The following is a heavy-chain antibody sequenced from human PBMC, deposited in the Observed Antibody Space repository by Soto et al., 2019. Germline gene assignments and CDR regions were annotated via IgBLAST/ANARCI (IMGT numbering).Heavy chain of an antibody. J-gene: IGHJ4*02. CDR2: IYYSGST. CDR3: ARLISGGSGNKSYYYFDY. Sequence: PSETLSLTCTVSGGSISSGGYYWSWIRQHPGKGLEWIGYIYYSGSTYYNPSLKSRVTISVDTSKNQFSLELSSVTAADTAVYYCARLISGGSGNKSYYYFDYWGQGTLVTVSS. V-gene: IGHV4-31*03. CDR1: GGSISSGGYY. D-gene: IGHD3-10*01.